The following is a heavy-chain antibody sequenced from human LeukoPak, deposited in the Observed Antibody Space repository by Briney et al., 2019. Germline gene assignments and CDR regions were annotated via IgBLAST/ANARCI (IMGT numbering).Heavy chain of an antibody. CDR2: ISYDGSNK. D-gene: IGHD4-23*01. CDR3: AKGMTTVALDAFDI. CDR1: GFPFSSYG. Sequence: GSLRLSFAASGFPFSSYGTHWVRPAPGKGLEWVAVISYDGSNKYYADSVKGRFTISRDNSKNTLYLQMNSLRVEDTAVYYCAKGMTTVALDAFDIWGQGTMVTVSS. V-gene: IGHV3-30*18. J-gene: IGHJ3*02.